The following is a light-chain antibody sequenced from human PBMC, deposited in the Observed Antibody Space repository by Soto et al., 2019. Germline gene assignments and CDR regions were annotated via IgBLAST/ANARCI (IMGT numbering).Light chain of an antibody. CDR2: DAL. CDR1: QTVSRN. CDR3: QQYNTWPPFT. V-gene: IGKV3D-15*01. J-gene: IGKJ2*01. Sequence: EIVMTQSPATLSVSPGERVTFSCRASQTVSRNVAWYQQRPGQAPRHLIFDALRRATGISDRFSGSGSGTEVTLTISSLQSEDFAVYYCQQYNTWPPFTFGQGTKVEIK.